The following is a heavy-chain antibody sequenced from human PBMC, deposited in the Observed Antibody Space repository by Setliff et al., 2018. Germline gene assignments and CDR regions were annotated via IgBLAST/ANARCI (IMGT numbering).Heavy chain of an antibody. CDR1: GYSISSGYY. V-gene: IGHV4-38-2*01. Sequence: SETLSLTCAVSGYSISSGYYWGWIRQPPGKGLEWIGSIYHSGSTYYNPSLKSRVTISVDASKNQFSLKLSSVTAADKSVYYCARQPEGGYYDSSGYYGMAPSYFDYWGQGTLVTVSS. J-gene: IGHJ4*02. D-gene: IGHD3-22*01. CDR2: IYHSGST. CDR3: ARQPEGGYYDSSGYYGMAPSYFDY.